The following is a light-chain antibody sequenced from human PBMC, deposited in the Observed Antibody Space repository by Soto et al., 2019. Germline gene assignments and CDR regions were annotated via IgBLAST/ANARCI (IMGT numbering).Light chain of an antibody. CDR2: EVL. J-gene: IGLJ2*01. Sequence: QSALTQPLSASGSPGQSVTISCTGTSSDVGGYDYVSWYQQVPGQAPKLLIYEVLKRPSGVPDRFSGSKSGNSASLTVSGLQAEDEADYYCSSFAGSNNYVLFGGGTKLTVL. CDR1: SSDVGGYDY. CDR3: SSFAGSNNYVL. V-gene: IGLV2-8*01.